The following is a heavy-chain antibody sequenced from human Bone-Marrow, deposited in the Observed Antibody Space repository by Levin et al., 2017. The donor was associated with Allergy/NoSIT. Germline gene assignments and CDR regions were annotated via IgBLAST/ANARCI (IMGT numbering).Heavy chain of an antibody. Sequence: GESLKISCKVSGYIFANYWIGWVRQMPGKGLEWMGIIYPGDFDTRYSPSFQGQVTISADKSIRSASLQWNSLKASDTAMYYCARQEARNYYDSSGYYSGFGAFDIWGQGTMVTVSS. J-gene: IGHJ3*02. V-gene: IGHV5-51*01. D-gene: IGHD3-22*01. CDR1: GYIFANYW. CDR3: ARQEARNYYDSSGYYSGFGAFDI. CDR2: IYPGDFDT.